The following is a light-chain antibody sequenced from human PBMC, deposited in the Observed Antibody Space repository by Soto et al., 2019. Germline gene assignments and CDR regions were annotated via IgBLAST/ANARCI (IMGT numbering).Light chain of an antibody. CDR3: SSYTNSITLV. Sequence: QSALTQPASVSGSPGQSITISCTGTSSDVGGYNYVSWYQQHPGKAPKLMIYDVNNRPSGVSNRFSGSKSGNTASLTISGLQAEDEGDYYCSSYTNSITLVFGGRTKLTVL. V-gene: IGLV2-14*01. J-gene: IGLJ2*01. CDR2: DVN. CDR1: SSDVGGYNY.